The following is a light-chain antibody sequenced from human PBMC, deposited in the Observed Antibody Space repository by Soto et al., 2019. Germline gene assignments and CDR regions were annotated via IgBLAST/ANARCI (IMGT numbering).Light chain of an antibody. CDR3: QHYNSYSEA. CDR2: AAS. V-gene: IGKV1-39*01. J-gene: IGKJ1*01. Sequence: IQMTLSPSSLSASVGDRVTITCRASQSISSYLNWYQQKPGKAPKLLIYAASTLQSGVPSRFSGSGSGTEFTLTISSLQPDDFATYYCQHYNSYSEAFGQGTKVDIK. CDR1: QSISSY.